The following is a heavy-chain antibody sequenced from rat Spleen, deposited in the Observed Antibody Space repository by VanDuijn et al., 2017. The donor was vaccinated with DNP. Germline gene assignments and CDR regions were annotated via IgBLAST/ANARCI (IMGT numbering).Heavy chain of an antibody. CDR1: KFTFNNYW. J-gene: IGHJ3*01. CDR3: TREGTGGWFAY. V-gene: IGHV5-31*01. CDR2: ITNTGDST. Sequence: EVQLVESGGGLVQPGRSLKLSCVASKFTFNNYWMTWIRQAPGKGLEWVASITNTGDSTYYPDSVKGRFTISRDNAKSTLYLQMNSLRSEDTATYYCTREGTGGWFAYWGQGTLVTVSS.